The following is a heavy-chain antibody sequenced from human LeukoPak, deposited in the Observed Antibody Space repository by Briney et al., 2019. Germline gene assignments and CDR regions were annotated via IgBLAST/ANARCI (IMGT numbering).Heavy chain of an antibody. Sequence: PGGSLRLSCAASGFTFSDYYMSWIRQAPGKGLEWVSYISSSGSTIYYADSVKGRFTISRDNAKNSLYLQMNSLRAEDTAVYYCARVVVGATIRYYYGMDVWGQGTTVTVSS. D-gene: IGHD1-26*01. V-gene: IGHV3-11*01. CDR1: GFTFSDYY. J-gene: IGHJ6*02. CDR2: ISSSGSTI. CDR3: ARVVVGATIRYYYGMDV.